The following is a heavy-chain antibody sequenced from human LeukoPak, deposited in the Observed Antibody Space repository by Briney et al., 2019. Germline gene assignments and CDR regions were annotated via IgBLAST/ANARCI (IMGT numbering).Heavy chain of an antibody. Sequence: PGGSLRLSCAASGFSFSTYGMHWVRQAPGKGLEWVALIWNAGTNTYYADSVKGRFIISRDNSKNTLYLQMNSLRAEDTAVYYCAGDTPPGGDYYFDYWGQGTLVIVSS. CDR2: IWNAGTNT. V-gene: IGHV3-33*01. CDR1: GFSFSTYG. D-gene: IGHD3-16*01. CDR3: AGDTPPGGDYYFDY. J-gene: IGHJ4*02.